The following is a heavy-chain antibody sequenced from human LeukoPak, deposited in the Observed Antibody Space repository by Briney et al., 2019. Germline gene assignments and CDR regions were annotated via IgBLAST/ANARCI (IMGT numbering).Heavy chain of an antibody. D-gene: IGHD3-16*02. V-gene: IGHV3-23*01. J-gene: IGHJ6*03. CDR2: ISGSGGST. CDR3: AKDKPTDYDYILGSYRTLYMDV. Sequence: PGGSLRLSCAASGFTFSSYAMSWVRQAPGKGLEWVSAISGSGGSTYYADSVKGRFTISRDNSKNTLYLQMNSLRAEDTAVYYCAKDKPTDYDYILGSYRTLYMDVWGKGTTVTVSS. CDR1: GFTFSSYA.